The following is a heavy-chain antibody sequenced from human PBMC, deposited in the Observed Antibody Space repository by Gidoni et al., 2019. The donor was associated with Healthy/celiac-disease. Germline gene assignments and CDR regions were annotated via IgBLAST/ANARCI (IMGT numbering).Heavy chain of an antibody. D-gene: IGHD3-22*01. V-gene: IGHV3-33*01. CDR2: IWYDGSNK. Sequence: QVQLVESGGGVVQPGSSLSLSCAASGFPFSSSALLWARQAPGKGLGWVAVIWYDGSNKYYADSVKGRFTISKDNSKNTLYLQMNSLRAEDTAVYYCARAYYDSSGYYYGEYYFDYWGQGTLVTVSS. CDR1: GFPFSSSA. CDR3: ARAYYDSSGYYYGEYYFDY. J-gene: IGHJ4*02.